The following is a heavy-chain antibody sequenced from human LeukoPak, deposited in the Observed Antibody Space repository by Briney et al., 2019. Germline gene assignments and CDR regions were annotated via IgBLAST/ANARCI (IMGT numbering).Heavy chain of an antibody. CDR3: ARGITLDYHWNWFDP. D-gene: IGHD4-11*01. Sequence: ASVKVSCKASGYTFTTYDINWVRQATGQGLEWMGFMNPNSGNTGYAQNFQVRVTITRNTSISTAYMELSSLRSEDTAVYYCARGITLDYHWNWFDPWGKGTLVTVSS. V-gene: IGHV1-8*03. CDR1: GYTFTTYD. CDR2: MNPNSGNT. J-gene: IGHJ5*02.